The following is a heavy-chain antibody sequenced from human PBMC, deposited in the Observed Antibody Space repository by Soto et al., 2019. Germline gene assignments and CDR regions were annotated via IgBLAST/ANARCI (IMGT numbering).Heavy chain of an antibody. Sequence: EVQVVESGGGLVQPGGSLRLSCTASGFTFTTYSMNWVRQAPGKGLEWVSYISPSGDAMYYADSVRGRFTFSRDNAQNSLYLQMNSLRAEDTAVYYCARDLNYAFVYWGQGTPVTVSS. D-gene: IGHD3-16*01. J-gene: IGHJ4*02. V-gene: IGHV3-48*01. CDR3: ARDLNYAFVY. CDR1: GFTFTTYS. CDR2: ISPSGDAM.